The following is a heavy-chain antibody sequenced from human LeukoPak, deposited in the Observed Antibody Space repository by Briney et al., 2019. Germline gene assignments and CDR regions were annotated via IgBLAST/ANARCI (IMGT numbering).Heavy chain of an antibody. CDR2: INPNSGGT. D-gene: IGHD3-3*01. CDR3: ARDRRGSFWSGYPMYYFDY. CDR1: GYTFTGYY. V-gene: IGHV1-2*02. Sequence: GASVKVSCKASGYTFTGYYMHWVPQAPGQGREWRGWINPNSGGTNYAQKFQGRVTMTRDTSISTAYMELSRLRSDDTAVYYCARDRRGSFWSGYPMYYFDYWGQGTLVTVSS. J-gene: IGHJ4*02.